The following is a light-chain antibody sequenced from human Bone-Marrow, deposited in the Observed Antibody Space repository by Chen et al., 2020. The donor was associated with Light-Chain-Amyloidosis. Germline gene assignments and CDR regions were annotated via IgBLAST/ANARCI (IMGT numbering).Light chain of an antibody. J-gene: IGLJ2*01. Sequence: SYELTQPPSVSVSPGQTARITCSGDDLPTKYAYWYQQKPGQAPVLVIHRDTERPSEISERFSGSSSGTKATLTISGVQAEDEADYHCQSADSSGTYEVIFGGGTKLTVL. CDR2: RDT. V-gene: IGLV3-25*03. CDR1: DLPTKY. CDR3: QSADSSGTYEVI.